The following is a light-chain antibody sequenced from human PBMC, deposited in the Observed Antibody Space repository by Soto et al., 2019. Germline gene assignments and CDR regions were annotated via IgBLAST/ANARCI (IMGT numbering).Light chain of an antibody. CDR2: GAS. V-gene: IGKV3-20*01. Sequence: IVFTQSPGTLSLSPLDRATLSCSASQTVSSNFLALYQQRPAQAPRLLIHGASTRATGITDRFSGSVSGTDFTLTISGLEPEDFAVYYCQQYGSSPATFGQGTKVDIK. CDR1: QTVSSNF. J-gene: IGKJ1*01. CDR3: QQYGSSPAT.